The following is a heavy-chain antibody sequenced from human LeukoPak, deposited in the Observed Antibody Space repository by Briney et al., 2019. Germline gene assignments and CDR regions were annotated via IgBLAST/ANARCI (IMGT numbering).Heavy chain of an antibody. Sequence: PGGSLRLSCAASGFTFSSYSMNWVRQAPGKGLEWVSSISSSSSYIYYADSVKGRFTISRDNAKNSLYLQMNSLRDEDTAVYYCARDQYDFWSGRDDAFDIWGQGTMVTVSS. D-gene: IGHD3-3*01. CDR1: GFTFSSYS. V-gene: IGHV3-21*01. CDR2: ISSSSSYI. CDR3: ARDQYDFWSGRDDAFDI. J-gene: IGHJ3*02.